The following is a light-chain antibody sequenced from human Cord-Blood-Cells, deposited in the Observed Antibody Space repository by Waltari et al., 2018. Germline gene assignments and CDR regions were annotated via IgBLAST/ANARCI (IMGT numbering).Light chain of an antibody. CDR2: KAS. Sequence: DIQMTQSPPTLSASVGDRVTITCRASQSISSWLAWYQQKPGKAPKLLIYKASSLESGVPSRFSGSGSGTECTLTISSLQPDDFATYYCQQYNSYWGTFGQGTKVEIK. V-gene: IGKV1-5*03. CDR3: QQYNSYWGT. J-gene: IGKJ1*01. CDR1: QSISSW.